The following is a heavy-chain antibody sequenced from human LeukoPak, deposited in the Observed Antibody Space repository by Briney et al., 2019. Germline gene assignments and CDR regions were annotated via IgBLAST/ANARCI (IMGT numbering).Heavy chain of an antibody. CDR2: IRYDGSNK. V-gene: IGHV3-30*02. CDR1: GFTFSSYG. Sequence: GGSLRLSCAASGFTFSSYGMHWVRQAPGKGLGWVAFIRYDGSNKYYADSVKGRFTISRDNSKNTLYLQMNSLRAEDTAVYYCAKSGSTIFGVVIAHYYMDVWGKGTTVTVSS. D-gene: IGHD3-3*01. CDR3: AKSGSTIFGVVIAHYYMDV. J-gene: IGHJ6*03.